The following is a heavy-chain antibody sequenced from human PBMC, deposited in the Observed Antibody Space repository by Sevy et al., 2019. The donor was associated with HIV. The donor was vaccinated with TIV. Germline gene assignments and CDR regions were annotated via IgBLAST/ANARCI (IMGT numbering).Heavy chain of an antibody. CDR2: IYYSGST. Sequence: SQTLSLTCTVSGGSISSYYWSWIRQPPGKGLEWIGYIYYSGSTNYNPSLKSRVTISVDTSKNQFSLKLSSVTAADTAVYYCARDSASRGDDAFDIWGQGTMVTVSS. CDR1: GGSISSYY. J-gene: IGHJ3*02. D-gene: IGHD1-26*01. V-gene: IGHV4-59*01. CDR3: ARDSASRGDDAFDI.